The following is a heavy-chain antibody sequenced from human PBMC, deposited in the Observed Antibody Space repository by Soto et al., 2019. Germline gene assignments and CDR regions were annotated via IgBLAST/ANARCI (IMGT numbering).Heavy chain of an antibody. CDR2: IRYDGTEK. CDR3: ARDFTQVGPLDF. CDR1: GFIFSSFA. Sequence: GGSLRLSCAASGFIFSSFALHWVRQAPGKGLEWVAVIRYDGTEKYNGDSVKGRFTISRDNSKNTVYLEMTSLKAGDTAVYYCARDFTQVGPLDFWGQGTLVTVSS. D-gene: IGHD1-26*01. J-gene: IGHJ4*02. V-gene: IGHV3-33*01.